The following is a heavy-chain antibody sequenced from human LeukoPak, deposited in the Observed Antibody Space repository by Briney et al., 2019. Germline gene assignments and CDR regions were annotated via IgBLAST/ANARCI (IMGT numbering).Heavy chain of an antibody. CDR3: AKDSVGATTKWVFFDY. V-gene: IGHV3-23*01. J-gene: IGHJ4*02. Sequence: GGSLRLSCAASGITFSSYAMSWVRQAPGKGLEWVSAISGSGGSTYCADSVKGRFTISRDNSKNTLYLQMNSLRAEDTAVYYCAKDSVGATTKWVFFDYWGQGTLVTVSS. CDR1: GITFSSYA. D-gene: IGHD1-26*01. CDR2: ISGSGGST.